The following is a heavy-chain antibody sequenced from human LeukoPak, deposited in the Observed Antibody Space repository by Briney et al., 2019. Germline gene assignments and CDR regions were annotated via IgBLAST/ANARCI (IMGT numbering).Heavy chain of an antibody. Sequence: SETLSLTCTVSGGSISSSCYYWGWIRQPPGKGLEWIGSIYYSGSTYYNPSLKSRVTISVDTSKNQFSLKLSSVTAADTAVYYCARRIAAAGTFYWGQGTLVTVSS. CDR2: IYYSGST. CDR3: ARRIAAAGTFY. J-gene: IGHJ4*02. D-gene: IGHD6-13*01. V-gene: IGHV4-39*01. CDR1: GGSISSSCYY.